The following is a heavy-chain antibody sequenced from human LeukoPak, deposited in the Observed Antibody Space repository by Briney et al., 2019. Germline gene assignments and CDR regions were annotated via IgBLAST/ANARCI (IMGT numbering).Heavy chain of an antibody. V-gene: IGHV4-34*01. CDR2: INHSGST. CDR1: GGSFSGYY. CDR3: ARDFPVHDYGDFDYYYYYYMDV. J-gene: IGHJ6*03. Sequence: SETLSLTCAVYGGSFSGYYWSWIRQPPGKGLEWIGEINHSGSTNYNPSLKSRVTISVDTSKNQFSLKLSSVTAADTAVYYCARDFPVHDYGDFDYYYYYYMDVWGKGTTVTISS. D-gene: IGHD4-17*01.